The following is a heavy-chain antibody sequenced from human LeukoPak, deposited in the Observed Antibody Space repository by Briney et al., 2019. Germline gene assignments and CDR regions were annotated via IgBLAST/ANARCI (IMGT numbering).Heavy chain of an antibody. J-gene: IGHJ3*02. D-gene: IGHD6-19*01. CDR2: INPKSGGT. CDR3: ARFGLGKHIEVAGIPFDI. CDR1: GYTFTDYY. Sequence: ASVKVSCKASGYTFTDYYMHWVRQAPGQGLEWMGWINPKSGGTNYAQKFQGRVTMTRDTSISTAYMELRRLRSDDTAVYYCARFGLGKHIEVAGIPFDIWGQGTMVTVSS. V-gene: IGHV1-2*02.